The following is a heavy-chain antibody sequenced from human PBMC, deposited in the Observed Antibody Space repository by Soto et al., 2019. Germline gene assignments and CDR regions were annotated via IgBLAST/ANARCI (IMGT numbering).Heavy chain of an antibody. J-gene: IGHJ4*02. CDR3: ARDTGYSYGYDY. D-gene: IGHD5-18*01. CDR1: GFTFSSYW. CDR2: INSDGSST. Sequence: GGSLRLSCAASGFTFSSYWMHWVRQAPGKGLVWVSRINSDGSSTSYADSVKGRFTISRDNAKNTLYLQMNSLRAEDTAVYYWARDTGYSYGYDYWGQGTLVTVSS. V-gene: IGHV3-74*01.